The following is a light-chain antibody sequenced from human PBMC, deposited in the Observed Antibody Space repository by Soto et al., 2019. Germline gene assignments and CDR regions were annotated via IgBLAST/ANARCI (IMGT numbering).Light chain of an antibody. CDR2: EVS. CDR3: SSYTSSSTQV. Sequence: QSALTQPASVSGSPGQSITISCTGTSSDVGGYNYVSWYQQHPGKAPKLMIYEVSNRPSGVSNRFSCSKSGNTASLTISGLQAEDEADYYCSSYTSSSTQVFGTGTKLTVL. J-gene: IGLJ1*01. CDR1: SSDVGGYNY. V-gene: IGLV2-14*01.